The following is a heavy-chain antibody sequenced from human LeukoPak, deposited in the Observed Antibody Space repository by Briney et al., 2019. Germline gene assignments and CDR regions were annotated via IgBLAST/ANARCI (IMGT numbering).Heavy chain of an antibody. Sequence: PSETLSLTCAVYGGSFSGYYWSWIRQPPGKGLEWIGEINHSGSTNYNPSLKSRVTISVDTSKNQFSLKLSSVTAADTAVYYCARSYSSSWGQGTLVTVSS. CDR2: INHSGST. CDR3: ARSYSSS. CDR1: GGSFSGYY. V-gene: IGHV4-34*01. D-gene: IGHD6-13*01. J-gene: IGHJ4*02.